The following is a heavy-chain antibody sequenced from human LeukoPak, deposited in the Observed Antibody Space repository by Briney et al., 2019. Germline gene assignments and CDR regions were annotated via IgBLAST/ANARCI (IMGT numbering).Heavy chain of an antibody. J-gene: IGHJ4*02. D-gene: IGHD2-21*02. CDR2: TNWDGGRT. V-gene: IGHV3-20*04. Sequence: LPGGSLRLSCAASGCTFDDYAMSWVRQTPGKGLEWVSGTNWDGGRTGYADSVKGRFTISRDNAKNSLYLQMNSLRVEDTAMYYCARDGLRRPPTPYCGGDCPLDYWGQGTLVSVSS. CDR3: ARDGLRRPPTPYCGGDCPLDY. CDR1: GCTFDDYA.